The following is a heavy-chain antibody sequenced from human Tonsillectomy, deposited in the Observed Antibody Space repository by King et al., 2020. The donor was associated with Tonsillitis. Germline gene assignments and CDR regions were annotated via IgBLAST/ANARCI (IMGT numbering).Heavy chain of an antibody. Sequence: QVQLVESGAEVKKPGASVTVSCKASGYTFTGYYMHWVRQAPGQGLEWMGWINPNSGGTNYAQKFQGRVTMTWDTSISTAYMELSRLRSDDTAVYYCARDGIYGDYVGWFDPWGQGTLVTVSS. V-gene: IGHV1-2*02. CDR2: INPNSGGT. J-gene: IGHJ5*02. CDR1: GYTFTGYY. CDR3: ARDGIYGDYVGWFDP. D-gene: IGHD4-17*01.